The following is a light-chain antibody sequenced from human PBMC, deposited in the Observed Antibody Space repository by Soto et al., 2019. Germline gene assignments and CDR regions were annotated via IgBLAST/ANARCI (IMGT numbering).Light chain of an antibody. CDR2: GAS. V-gene: IGKV3-15*01. Sequence: EIVMTPSPATLSVTPGERATLSCRASQSISSNLAWYQQKPGQAPRLLIYGASTRATGIPARFSGSGSGTEFTLTISSLQSEDFAVYYCQQYNKWPPWTFGQGTKV. CDR3: QQYNKWPPWT. J-gene: IGKJ1*01. CDR1: QSISSN.